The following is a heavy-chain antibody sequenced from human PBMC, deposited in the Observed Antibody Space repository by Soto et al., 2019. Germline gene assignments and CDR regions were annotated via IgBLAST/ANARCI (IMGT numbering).Heavy chain of an antibody. J-gene: IGHJ5*02. V-gene: IGHV4-59*01. CDR1: GGSIGSYY. Sequence: SETLSLTCTVSGGSIGSYYWSWIRQPPGKGLEWIGYIYYSGSTNYNPSLKSRVTISVDTSKNQFSLKLSSVTAADTAVYYCACEVEAHENWFDPWGQGTLVTVSS. D-gene: IGHD1-26*01. CDR3: ACEVEAHENWFDP. CDR2: IYYSGST.